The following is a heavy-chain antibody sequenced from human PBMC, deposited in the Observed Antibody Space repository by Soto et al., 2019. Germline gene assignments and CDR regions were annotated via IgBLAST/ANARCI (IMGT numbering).Heavy chain of an antibody. V-gene: IGHV3-23*01. D-gene: IGHD1-1*01. CDR1: GFTFSAYA. J-gene: IGHJ2*01. Sequence: EVQLLGSGGGLVQPGGSLRLSCAASGFTFSAYAMGWVRQAPGKGLEWVSNIHGGGGATHYSDSVKGRFTISRDDSKNTLYAQMNSLRAEDTAVYYCAKLEGHPLEYWYLDFWGRGTLVTVSS. CDR2: IHGGGGAT. CDR3: AKLEGHPLEYWYLDF.